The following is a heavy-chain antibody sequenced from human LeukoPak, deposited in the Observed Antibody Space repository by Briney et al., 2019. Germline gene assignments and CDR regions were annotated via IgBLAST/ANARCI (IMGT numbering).Heavy chain of an antibody. D-gene: IGHD3-22*01. J-gene: IGHJ4*02. CDR1: GGSISSYY. V-gene: IGHV4-59*01. Sequence: PSETLSLTCTVSGGSISSYYWSWTRQPPGKGLEWIGYIYYSGSTNYNPSLKSRVTISVDTSKNQFSLKLSSVTAADTAVYYCASSSSGSSSFDYWGQGTLVTVSS. CDR2: IYYSGST. CDR3: ASSSSGSSSFDY.